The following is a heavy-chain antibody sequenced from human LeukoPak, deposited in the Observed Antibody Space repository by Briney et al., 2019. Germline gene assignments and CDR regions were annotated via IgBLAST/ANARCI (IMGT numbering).Heavy chain of an antibody. CDR1: GSSISSYY. CDR2: IYYSGST. CDR3: ARDSGSYAFDI. V-gene: IGHV4-59*01. D-gene: IGHD1-26*01. Sequence: PSETLSLTCTVSGSSISSYYWSWIRQPPGKGLEWIGYIYYSGSTNYNPSLKSRVAISVDTSKNQFSLKLSSVTAADTAVYYCARDSGSYAFDIWGQGTMVTVSS. J-gene: IGHJ3*02.